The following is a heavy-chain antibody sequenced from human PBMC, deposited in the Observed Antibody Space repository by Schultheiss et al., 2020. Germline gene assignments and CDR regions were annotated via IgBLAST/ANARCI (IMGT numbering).Heavy chain of an antibody. Sequence: GGSLRLSCAASGFTFSSYAMSWVRQAPGKGLEWVSAISGSGGSTYYADSVKGRFTVSRYNAKNSLYLQMNSLRAEDTAVYYCARLGVTARAFDIWGQGTMVTVSS. CDR3: ARLGVTARAFDI. D-gene: IGHD2-21*02. V-gene: IGHV3-23*01. CDR2: ISGSGGST. CDR1: GFTFSSYA. J-gene: IGHJ3*02.